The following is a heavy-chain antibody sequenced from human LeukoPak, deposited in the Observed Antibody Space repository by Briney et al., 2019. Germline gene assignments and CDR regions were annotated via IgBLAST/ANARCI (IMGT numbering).Heavy chain of an antibody. Sequence: GASVKVSCKVSGYTLTELSMHWVRQAPGKGLEWLGGFDPEDGETIYAQKFQGRVTMTEDTSTDTPYMELSSLRSEDTAVYYCATSTYVWGSYRFDYWGQGTLVTVSS. D-gene: IGHD3-16*02. V-gene: IGHV1-24*01. J-gene: IGHJ4*02. CDR3: ATSTYVWGSYRFDY. CDR2: FDPEDGET. CDR1: GYTLTELS.